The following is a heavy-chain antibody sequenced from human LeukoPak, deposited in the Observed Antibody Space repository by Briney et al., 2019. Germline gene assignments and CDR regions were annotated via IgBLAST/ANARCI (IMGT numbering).Heavy chain of an antibody. CDR2: INAGNGNT. Sequence: ASVKVSCKASGYTFTSYAMHWVRQAPGQRLEWMGWINAGNGNTKYSQKFQGRVTITRDTSASTAYMELSSLRSEDTAVYYCARRSGYGDYDLNFDYWGQGTLVTVSS. D-gene: IGHD4-17*01. CDR3: ARRSGYGDYDLNFDY. V-gene: IGHV1-3*01. J-gene: IGHJ4*02. CDR1: GYTFTSYA.